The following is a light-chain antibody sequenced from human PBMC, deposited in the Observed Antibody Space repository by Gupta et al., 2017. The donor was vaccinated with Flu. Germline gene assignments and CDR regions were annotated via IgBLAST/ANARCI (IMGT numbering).Light chain of an antibody. V-gene: IGKV1-9*01. CDR2: AAS. J-gene: IGKJ4*01. CDR3: QQLDGHIT. CDR1: QSLSSY. Sequence: IQLTSSPSFLSASVGDRVTITCRASQSLSSYVAWYQQNPGRAPKLLSYAASTLQTVVPSRFSGRGSGTESILTSRRVQPEYFATYYCQQLDGHITFGGGTKVEIK.